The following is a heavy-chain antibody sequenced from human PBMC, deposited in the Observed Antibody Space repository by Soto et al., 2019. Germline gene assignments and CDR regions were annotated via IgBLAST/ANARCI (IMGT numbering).Heavy chain of an antibody. CDR1: GGSFSGYY. D-gene: IGHD4-17*01. CDR2: INHSGST. J-gene: IGHJ5*02. CDR3: ARGSSSYGAEDWFDP. V-gene: IGHV4-34*01. Sequence: QVQLQQWGAGLLKPSETLSLTCAVYGGSFSGYYWSWIRQPPGKGLEWIGEINHSGSTNYNPSLKSRVTISVDTSKNQFSLKLSSVTAADTAVYYCARGSSSYGAEDWFDPWGQGTLVTVSS.